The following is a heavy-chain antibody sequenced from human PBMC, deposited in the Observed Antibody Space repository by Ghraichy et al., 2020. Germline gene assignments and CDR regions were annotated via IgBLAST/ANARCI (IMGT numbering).Heavy chain of an antibody. J-gene: IGHJ4*02. V-gene: IGHV3-23*01. CDR2: ISGDGGSR. Sequence: GESLNISCAASGFTFSNHAMSWVRQAPGEGLEWVSSISGDGGSRFYADSVKGRFTISRENSKNTLYLQMNSLRPDDTAVYYGAKDSATYSSSCFEYWCQGIVATVPS. CDR3: AKDSATYSSSCFEY. D-gene: IGHD6-13*01. CDR1: GFTFSNHA.